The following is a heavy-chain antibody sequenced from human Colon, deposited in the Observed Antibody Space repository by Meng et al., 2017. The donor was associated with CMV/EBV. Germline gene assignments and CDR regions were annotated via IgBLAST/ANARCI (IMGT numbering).Heavy chain of an antibody. D-gene: IGHD1-26*01. CDR1: GFTFSSYW. CDR3: TTSQGYSGSYYEIDH. J-gene: IGHJ4*02. V-gene: IGHV3-15*05. Sequence: GGSLRLSCVASGFTFSSYWMHWVRQAPGKGLEWVGRIKSKTEAGATDYTAPVKGRFTISREDSEHTLYLQMSSLKTEDTAVYFCTTSQGYSGSYYEIDHWGQGTLVTVSS. CDR2: IKSKTEAGAT.